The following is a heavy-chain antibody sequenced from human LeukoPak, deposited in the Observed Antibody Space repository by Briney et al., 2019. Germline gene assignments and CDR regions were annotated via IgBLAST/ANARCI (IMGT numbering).Heavy chain of an antibody. D-gene: IGHD2-15*01. CDR2: IYHSGST. CDR1: GYSISSGYY. Sequence: SETLSPTCTVSGYSISSGYYWGWIRQPPGKGLEWIGSIYHSGSTYYNPSLKSRVTISVDTSKNQFSLKLSSVTAADTAVYYCARGPPEYCSGGTCYSGRNWIDPWSQGTLVTVSS. CDR3: ARGPPEYCSGGTCYSGRNWIDP. V-gene: IGHV4-38-2*02. J-gene: IGHJ5*02.